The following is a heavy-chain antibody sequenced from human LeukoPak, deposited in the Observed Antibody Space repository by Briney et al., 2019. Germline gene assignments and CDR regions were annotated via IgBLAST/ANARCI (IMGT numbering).Heavy chain of an antibody. D-gene: IGHD3-10*01. CDR1: GFDFSDYT. CDR3: ARDGLGSYDC. CDR2: ISSNSRYI. V-gene: IGHV3-21*01. Sequence: GGSLRLSCAASGFDFSDYTINWVRQAPGKGLEWVSSISSNSRYIYYADSVKGRLTISRDNAKNSVYLQMNSLRAEDTAVYYCARDGLGSYDCWGQGTLVTASS. J-gene: IGHJ4*02.